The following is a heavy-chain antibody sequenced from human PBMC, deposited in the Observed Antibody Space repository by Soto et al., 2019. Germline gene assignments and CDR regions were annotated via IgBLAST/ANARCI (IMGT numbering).Heavy chain of an antibody. CDR3: ARSPGYDSSGYPAPLDY. Sequence: GGSLRLSCAASGFTFSSYAMHWVRQAPGKGLEWVAVISYDGSNKYYADSVKGRFTISRDKSKNTLYLQMNSLRAEDTAVYYCARSPGYDSSGYPAPLDYWGQGTLVTVSS. CDR1: GFTFSSYA. CDR2: ISYDGSNK. V-gene: IGHV3-30-3*01. J-gene: IGHJ4*02. D-gene: IGHD3-22*01.